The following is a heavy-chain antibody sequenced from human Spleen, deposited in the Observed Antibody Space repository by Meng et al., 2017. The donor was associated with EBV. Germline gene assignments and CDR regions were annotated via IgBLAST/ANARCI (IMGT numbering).Heavy chain of an antibody. V-gene: IGHV3-11*01. D-gene: IGHD6-19*01. CDR2: ISSSGPTK. J-gene: IGHJ4*02. CDR1: GFTFSDYY. Sequence: QVQLVESGGVLVKPGGSLRLSCTASGFTFSDYYMSWIRQAPGKGLEWISYISSSGPTKFYADSVKGRFTISRDNTENSVYLQMNSLRAEDTAVYYCARDLTTVAGGFDSWGQGTLVTVSS. CDR3: ARDLTTVAGGFDS.